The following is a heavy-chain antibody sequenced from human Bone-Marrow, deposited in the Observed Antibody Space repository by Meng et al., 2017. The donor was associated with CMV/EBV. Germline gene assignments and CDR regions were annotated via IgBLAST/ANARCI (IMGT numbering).Heavy chain of an antibody. CDR1: GGSISSSSYY. Sequence: SETLSLTCTVSGGSISSSSYYWGWIRQPPGKGLEWIGSIYYSGSTYCNPSLKSRVTISVDTSKNQFSLKLSSVTAADTAVYYCARGEYQLLYLFDYWGQGTLVTVSS. CDR3: ARGEYQLLYLFDY. J-gene: IGHJ4*02. V-gene: IGHV4-39*07. CDR2: IYYSGST. D-gene: IGHD2-2*02.